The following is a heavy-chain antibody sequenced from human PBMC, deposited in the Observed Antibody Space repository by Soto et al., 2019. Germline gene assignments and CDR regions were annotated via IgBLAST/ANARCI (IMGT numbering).Heavy chain of an antibody. V-gene: IGHV3-49*04. Sequence: PGGSLRLSCAASGFTFSSYWMSWVRQAPGKGLEWVGFIRSKAYGGTTEYAASVKGRFTISRDDSKSIAYLQMNSLKTEDTAVYYCTRFVRDPGSYFDYWGQGTLVTVSS. CDR1: GFTFSSYW. CDR3: TRFVRDPGSYFDY. CDR2: IRSKAYGGTT. J-gene: IGHJ4*02.